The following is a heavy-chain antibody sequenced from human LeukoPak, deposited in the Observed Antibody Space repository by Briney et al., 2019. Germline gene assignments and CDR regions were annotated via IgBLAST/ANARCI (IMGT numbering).Heavy chain of an antibody. V-gene: IGHV4-30-2*01. Sequence: SETLSLTCTVSGGSISSEGYYWSWIRQPPGKGLEWIGHIHHSGSTHYNSSLKSRVTISIDRSENQVSLKLNSVTAADTAVYYCARADRAYRPEYWGQGTLVTVSS. CDR3: ARADRAYRPEY. CDR2: IHHSGST. D-gene: IGHD1-14*01. CDR1: GGSISSEGYY. J-gene: IGHJ4*02.